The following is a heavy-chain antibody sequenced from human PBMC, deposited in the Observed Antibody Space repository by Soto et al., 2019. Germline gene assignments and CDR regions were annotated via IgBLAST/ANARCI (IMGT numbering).Heavy chain of an antibody. CDR3: AKGPYCSSTSCWTVFDY. CDR2: ISGSGGST. D-gene: IGHD2-2*01. J-gene: IGHJ4*02. V-gene: IGHV3-23*01. Sequence: GGSLRLSCAASGFTFSSYAMSWVRQAPGKGLEWVSAISGSGGSTYYADSVKGRFTISRDNSKNTLYLQMNSLRAEDTAVYYCAKGPYCSSTSCWTVFDYWGQGTLVTVSS. CDR1: GFTFSSYA.